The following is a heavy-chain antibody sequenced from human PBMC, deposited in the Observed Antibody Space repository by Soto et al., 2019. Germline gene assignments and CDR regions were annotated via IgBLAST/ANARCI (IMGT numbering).Heavy chain of an antibody. V-gene: IGHV1-8*01. Sequence: QVQLVQSGAEVKKPGASVKVSCKASGYTFTSYDINWVRQATGQGLEWMGWMNPNSGNTGYAQKFQGRVTMTRNTSISTAYMELSSLRSEDTAVYFCARVVVTLRYYYYGMDVWGQGTTVTVSS. J-gene: IGHJ6*02. CDR1: GYTFTSYD. D-gene: IGHD2-21*02. CDR2: MNPNSGNT. CDR3: ARVVVTLRYYYYGMDV.